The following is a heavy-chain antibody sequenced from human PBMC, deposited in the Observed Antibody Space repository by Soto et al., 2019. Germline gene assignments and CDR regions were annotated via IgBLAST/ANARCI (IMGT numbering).Heavy chain of an antibody. CDR3: AQVWGYYFES. CDR2: IYTGGTT. V-gene: IGHV3-53*02. J-gene: IGHJ4*02. Sequence: EVKLVETGGALIQPGGSLTLSCAGSGFSVSTNYMAWVRQGPGKVLEWVSVIYTGGTTHYANSVTGRFTFSRDTSKNILYLHLNRLTTDDTAIYYCAQVWGYYFESWGQGTLVAVYS. D-gene: IGHD3-16*01. CDR1: GFSVSTNY.